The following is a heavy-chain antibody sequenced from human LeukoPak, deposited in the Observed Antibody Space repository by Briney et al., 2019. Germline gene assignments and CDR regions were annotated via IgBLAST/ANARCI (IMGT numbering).Heavy chain of an antibody. Sequence: ASVKVSCKASGYTFTSYGITWVRQAPGQGLEWMGWISAYNANTNYAQKLQGRVTMTTDTSTSTAYMELRSLRSDDTAVYYCARGIMVRGVRPPDYWGQGTLVTVSS. V-gene: IGHV1-18*01. CDR3: ARGIMVRGVRPPDY. D-gene: IGHD3-10*01. J-gene: IGHJ4*02. CDR1: GYTFTSYG. CDR2: ISAYNANT.